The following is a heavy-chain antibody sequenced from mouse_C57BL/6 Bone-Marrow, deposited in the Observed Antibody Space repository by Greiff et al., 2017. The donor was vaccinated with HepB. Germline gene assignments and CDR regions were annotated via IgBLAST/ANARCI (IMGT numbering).Heavy chain of an antibody. CDR1: GYAFTNYL. CDR3: ARGEGEYYGSLDY. Sequence: QVQLQQSGAELVRPGTSVKVSCKASGYAFTNYLIEWVKQRPGQGLEWIGVINPGSGGTNYNEKFKGKATLTADKSSSTAYMQLSSLTSEDSAVYFCARGEGEYYGSLDYWGQGTTLTVSS. D-gene: IGHD1-1*01. J-gene: IGHJ2*01. CDR2: INPGSGGT. V-gene: IGHV1-54*01.